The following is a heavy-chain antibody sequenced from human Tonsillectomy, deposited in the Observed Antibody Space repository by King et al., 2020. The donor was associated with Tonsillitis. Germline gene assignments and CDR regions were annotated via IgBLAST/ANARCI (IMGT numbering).Heavy chain of an antibody. CDR3: ARTHVRGVIPDYFAY. D-gene: IGHD3-10*01. Sequence: QLQESGPGLVKPSQTLSLTCTVSGGSISSGGYYWSWIRQHPGKGLEWIGYIYYSGSTYYNPSLKSRVIISVDTSKNQFSLKLSSVTAADTAVYYCARTHVRGVIPDYFAYWGQGTLVTVSS. J-gene: IGHJ4*02. CDR2: IYYSGST. CDR1: GGSISSGGYY. V-gene: IGHV4-31*03.